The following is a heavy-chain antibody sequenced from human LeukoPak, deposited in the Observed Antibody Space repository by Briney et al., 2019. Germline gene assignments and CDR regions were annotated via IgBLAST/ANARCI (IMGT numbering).Heavy chain of an antibody. Sequence: SETLSLTCTVSGGSISSSSYYWGWIRQPPGKGLEWIGSIYYSGSTYYNPSLKSRVTISVDTSKNQFSLKLSSVTAADTAVYYCARHMKWLRFIDYWGQGTLVTVSP. J-gene: IGHJ4*02. CDR3: ARHMKWLRFIDY. CDR2: IYYSGST. D-gene: IGHD5-12*01. CDR1: GGSISSSSYY. V-gene: IGHV4-39*01.